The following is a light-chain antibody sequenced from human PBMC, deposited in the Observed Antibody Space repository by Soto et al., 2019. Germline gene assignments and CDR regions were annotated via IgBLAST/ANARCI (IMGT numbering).Light chain of an antibody. CDR2: GAS. Sequence: EVVMTQSPATVSVFPGEGVTLSCRASQTISTDSAWYQQKPGQAPRLLIYGASTRATGVPDRFSGGGSGTEFTLTISSLQSEDFAFYYCQQNNKWPPVTFGGGTKVEIK. J-gene: IGKJ4*01. CDR1: QTISTD. CDR3: QQNNKWPPVT. V-gene: IGKV3-15*01.